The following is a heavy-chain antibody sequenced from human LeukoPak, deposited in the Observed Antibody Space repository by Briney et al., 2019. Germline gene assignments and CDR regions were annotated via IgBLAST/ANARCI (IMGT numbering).Heavy chain of an antibody. CDR3: AKSGSGWFFSFDS. D-gene: IGHD6-19*01. Sequence: GRSLTLSCAASGFTFDDYAMHWVRQAPGKGLEGVSGITWNRSTWAYADSVKGRFTISRDNAKTSLFLQMNSLRTEDTALYYCAKSGSGWFFSFDSWGQGTLVSVSS. J-gene: IGHJ4*02. CDR1: GFTFDDYA. V-gene: IGHV3-9*01. CDR2: ITWNRSTW.